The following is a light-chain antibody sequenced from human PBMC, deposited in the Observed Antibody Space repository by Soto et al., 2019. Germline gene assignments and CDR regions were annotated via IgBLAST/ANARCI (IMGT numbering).Light chain of an antibody. CDR1: ISDVGGYNY. Sequence: QSVLTQPHSASGSPGQSVTISCTGTISDVGGYNYVSWYQQHPGKAPKLMIYEVSERPSGVPDRFSGSKSGNTASLTVSGLQAEDEADYYCGSYAGFNNYVAFGGGTQLTVL. CDR3: GSYAGFNNYVA. V-gene: IGLV2-8*01. CDR2: EVS. J-gene: IGLJ7*01.